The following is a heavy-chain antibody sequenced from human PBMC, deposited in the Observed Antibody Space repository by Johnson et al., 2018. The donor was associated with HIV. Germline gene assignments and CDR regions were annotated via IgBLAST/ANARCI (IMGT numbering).Heavy chain of an antibody. D-gene: IGHD2-15*01. V-gene: IGHV3-15*01. CDR1: GFTFGIYG. J-gene: IGHJ3*02. CDR3: TTEWWSYAFDI. CDR2: IKRKTDGGTT. Sequence: EVQLVESGGGLVQPGKSLRLSCAASGFTFGIYGMHWVRQAPGKGLEWVGRIKRKTDGGTTDYAAPVKGRFSISRDDSKNTLYLQMNSLKTEDTAVYYCTTEWWSYAFDIWGQGTMVTVSS.